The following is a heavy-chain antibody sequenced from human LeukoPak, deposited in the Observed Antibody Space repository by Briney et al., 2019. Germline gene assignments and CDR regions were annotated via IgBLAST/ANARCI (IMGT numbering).Heavy chain of an antibody. D-gene: IGHD3-10*01. CDR3: ARGRGGPPFDF. V-gene: IGHV3-64*02. CDR1: GFNFRAYG. Sequence: GGSLRLSCVAFGFNFRAYGMHWVRQAPGQGLEYISAISADGGTTFHAESVKGRFTISRDNSKNTLYLQMGSLRIDDSALYYCARGRGGPPFDFWGHGTLITVSS. J-gene: IGHJ4*01. CDR2: ISADGGTT.